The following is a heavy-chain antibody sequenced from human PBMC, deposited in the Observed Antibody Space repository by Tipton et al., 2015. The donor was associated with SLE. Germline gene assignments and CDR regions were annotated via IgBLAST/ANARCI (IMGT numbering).Heavy chain of an antibody. V-gene: IGHV3-7*01. CDR3: ARATVTTASCFDY. J-gene: IGHJ4*02. Sequence: SLRLSCAASGFTFSTYWMSWVRHAPGKGMEWMANIKQDGSAKHYVDSVKGRFTISRDNAENSLYLQINSLRAEDTAGYYCARATVTTASCFDYWGQGTLVTVSS. CDR2: IKQDGSAK. D-gene: IGHD4-17*01. CDR1: GFTFSTYW.